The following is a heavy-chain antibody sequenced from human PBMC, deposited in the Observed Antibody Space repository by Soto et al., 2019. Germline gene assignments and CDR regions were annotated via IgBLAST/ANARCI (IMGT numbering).Heavy chain of an antibody. CDR2: ISRDGGTK. Sequence: QVQLVESGGGVVQPGRSLRLSCAVSGFTVSTYGMHWVRQAPGKGLEWVAVISRDGGTKYYADSVKGRFTISRDNSRNKLLLEMNSLRCDDMAVYYCTGEVAAGYWGQGTLVTVSS. CDR3: TGEVAAGY. V-gene: IGHV3-30*03. D-gene: IGHD2-8*02. J-gene: IGHJ4*02. CDR1: GFTVSTYG.